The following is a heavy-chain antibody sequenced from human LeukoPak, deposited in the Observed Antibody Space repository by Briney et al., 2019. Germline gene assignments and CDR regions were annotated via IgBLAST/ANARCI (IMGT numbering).Heavy chain of an antibody. CDR3: ARGDRNYGAFDI. CDR1: GGTFSSYA. CDR2: IIPIFGTA. Sequence: SVTVSCKASGGTFSSYAISWVRQAPGQGLEWTGGIIPIFGTANYAQKFQGRVTITTDESTSTAYMELSSLRSEDTAVYYCARGDRNYGAFDIWGQGTMVTVSS. J-gene: IGHJ3*02. D-gene: IGHD1-14*01. V-gene: IGHV1-69*05.